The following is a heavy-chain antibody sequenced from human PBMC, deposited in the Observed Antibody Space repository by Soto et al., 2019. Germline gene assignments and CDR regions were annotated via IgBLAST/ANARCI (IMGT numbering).Heavy chain of an antibody. CDR2: IYYNGNT. CDR3: ARDKGGAALKGSGMDV. D-gene: IGHD3-10*01. CDR1: GGSIGSRDYY. Sequence: QVQVQESGPGLVKPSQTLSLKYRVSGGSIGSRDYYWSWIRQHPEKGLEWIGSIYYNGNTDYNPSLRGRPTMSLDTSMNEFSLKLTSVTAADTAVYYCARDKGGAALKGSGMDVWGQGTTVTVS. J-gene: IGHJ6*02. V-gene: IGHV4-31*02.